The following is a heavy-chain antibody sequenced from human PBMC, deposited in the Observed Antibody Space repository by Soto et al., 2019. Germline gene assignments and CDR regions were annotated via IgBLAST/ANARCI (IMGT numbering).Heavy chain of an antibody. J-gene: IGHJ6*02. D-gene: IGHD3-10*01. CDR3: AKAVTLVRGINPYSYGLDV. V-gene: IGHV3-23*01. CDR2: ISGGGGST. Sequence: QPGGSLRLSCAVSGFPFSSYVMTSVRQAPGKGLEWVSVISGGGGSTNYAESVKGRFTISRDNSENTLYLQMNSLRAEDTAVYYCAKAVTLVRGINPYSYGLDVWGQGTTVTVSS. CDR1: GFPFSSYV.